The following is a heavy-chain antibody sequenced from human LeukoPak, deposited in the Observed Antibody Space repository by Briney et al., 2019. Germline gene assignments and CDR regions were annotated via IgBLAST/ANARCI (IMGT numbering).Heavy chain of an antibody. V-gene: IGHV4-59*06. CDR1: GGSISSYY. Sequence: ASETLSLTCTVSGGSISSYYWSWIRQPAGKGLEWIGYIYYSGSTYYNPSLKSRVTISVDTSKNQFSLKLSSVTAADTAVYYCARVGEWTTVDYWGQGTLVTVSS. CDR2: IYYSGST. CDR3: ARVGEWTTVDY. J-gene: IGHJ4*02. D-gene: IGHD4-17*01.